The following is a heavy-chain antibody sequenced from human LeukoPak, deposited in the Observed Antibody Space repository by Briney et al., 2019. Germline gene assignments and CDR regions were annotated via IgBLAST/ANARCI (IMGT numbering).Heavy chain of an antibody. D-gene: IGHD3-16*02. V-gene: IGHV3-30-3*01. J-gene: IGHJ4*02. CDR1: GFTFSSYA. CDR2: ISYDGSNK. CDR3: AKDAFGGVIVTLPGY. Sequence: GGSLRLSCAASGFTFSSYAMHWVRRAPGKGLEWVAVISYDGSNKYYADSVKGRFTISRDNSKNTLYLQMNSLRAEDTAVYYCAKDAFGGVIVTLPGYWGQGTLVTVSS.